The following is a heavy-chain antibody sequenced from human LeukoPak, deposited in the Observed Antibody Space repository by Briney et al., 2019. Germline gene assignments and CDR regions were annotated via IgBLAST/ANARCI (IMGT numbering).Heavy chain of an antibody. Sequence: GGSLRLSCAASGFTFSVYWMSWVRQAPGKGLEWVANIRQDGSDKYYVDSVKGRFIISRDNAQNSLYLQMGSLRADDTAVYYCARMGGSNWNREVNWFDPRGQGTLVTVSS. J-gene: IGHJ5*02. CDR1: GFTFSVYW. CDR3: ARMGGSNWNREVNWFDP. V-gene: IGHV3-7*01. CDR2: IRQDGSDK. D-gene: IGHD1-1*01.